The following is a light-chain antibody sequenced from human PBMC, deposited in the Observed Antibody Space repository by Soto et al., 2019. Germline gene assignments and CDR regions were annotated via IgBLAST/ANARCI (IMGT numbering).Light chain of an antibody. J-gene: IGKJ1*01. Sequence: ILLTLSPSTLTLTAGERATLPCRASQSVSSNLAWYQQKPAQAPRLVIFAASSRATGISDRFSGSGSGTDFTLTICRLEAEDFALYYCQHYVNSPPGAVGQGTKVDI. CDR3: QHYVNSPPGA. CDR1: QSVSSN. CDR2: AAS. V-gene: IGKV3-20*01.